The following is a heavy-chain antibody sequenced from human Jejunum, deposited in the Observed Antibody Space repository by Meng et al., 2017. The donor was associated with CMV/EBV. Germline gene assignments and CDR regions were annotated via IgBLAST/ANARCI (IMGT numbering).Heavy chain of an antibody. D-gene: IGHD5/OR15-5a*01. Sequence: SCTASGFSLSIYSMGWVRQAPGKGLEWVAYIGTGSTKYYADSLAGRFTVSRDDAKNSLYLQMNSLRGEDTAVYFCVRDPVVSGLDVWGQGTTVTVSS. CDR1: GFSLSIYS. CDR3: VRDPVVSGLDV. J-gene: IGHJ6*02. CDR2: IGTGSTK. V-gene: IGHV3-48*04.